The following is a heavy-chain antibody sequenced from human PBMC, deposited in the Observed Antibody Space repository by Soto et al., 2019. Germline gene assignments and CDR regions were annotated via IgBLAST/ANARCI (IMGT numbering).Heavy chain of an antibody. CDR2: ISRDGGNK. V-gene: IGHV3-30*18. J-gene: IGHJ4*02. CDR3: AKDAYTPFRTTTHDSGGLDH. Sequence: QVQLAESGGGVVQPGRSLRLSCETSGFTFRFFDMHWVRQAPGKGLEWVAMISRDGGNKHYGDSVRGRFSISRDNSKNTLYLQMTRLSGEDTAVYYCAKDAYTPFRTTTHDSGGLDHWGRGTLVTVSS. D-gene: IGHD4-4*01. CDR1: GFTFRFFD.